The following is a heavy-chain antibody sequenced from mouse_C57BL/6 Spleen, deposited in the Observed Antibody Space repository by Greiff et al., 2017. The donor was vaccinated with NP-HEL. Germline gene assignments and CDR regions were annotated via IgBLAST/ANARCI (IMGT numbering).Heavy chain of an antibody. V-gene: IGHV1-53*01. J-gene: IGHJ3*01. CDR2: INPSNGGT. Sequence: QVQLQQPGTELVKPGASVKLSCKASGYTFTSYWMHWVKQRPGQGLEWIGNINPSNGGTNYNEKFKSKATLTVDKSSSTAYMQLSSLTSEDAAVYYCARWGYGSSYVTWFAYWGQGTLVTVSA. D-gene: IGHD1-1*01. CDR1: GYTFTSYW. CDR3: ARWGYGSSYVTWFAY.